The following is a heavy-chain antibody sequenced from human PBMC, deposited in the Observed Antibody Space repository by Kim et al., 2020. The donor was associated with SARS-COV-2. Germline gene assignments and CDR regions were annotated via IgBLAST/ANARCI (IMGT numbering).Heavy chain of an antibody. D-gene: IGHD3-22*01. J-gene: IGHJ4*02. CDR2: T. Sequence: TNHSPSLKSRLTRSIDPSENHLSLQLTSVTAADTAVYYCARGVITTGFDYWGQGTLVTVSS. V-gene: IGHV4-34*01. CDR3: ARGVITTGFDY.